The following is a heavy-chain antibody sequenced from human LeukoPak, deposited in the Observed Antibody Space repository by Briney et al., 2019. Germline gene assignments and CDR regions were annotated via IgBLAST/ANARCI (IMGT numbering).Heavy chain of an antibody. Sequence: GGSLRLSCAASGFTFSGYWMHWVRQAPGKGLVWVSRINSDGSSTSYADSVKGRFTISRDNAKNTLYLQMNSLRAEDTAVYYCAREFGPPLVVTAIWWFDPWGQGTLVTVSS. D-gene: IGHD2-21*02. CDR3: AREFGPPLVVTAIWWFDP. V-gene: IGHV3-74*01. CDR1: GFTFSGYW. CDR2: INSDGSST. J-gene: IGHJ5*02.